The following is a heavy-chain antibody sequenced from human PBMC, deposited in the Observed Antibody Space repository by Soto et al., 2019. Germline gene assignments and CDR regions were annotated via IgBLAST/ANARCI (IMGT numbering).Heavy chain of an antibody. CDR1: CGSISSGDYY. J-gene: IGHJ4*02. D-gene: IGHD2-2*01. Sequence: LSLTCTASCGSISSGDYYWSWIRQLPGKGLEWIGDIHYSGSTFYNPSLKSRVTISVDTSENQFSLKLSSMTAADTAVYYCARGEVLPAASLDYWGQGTLVTVSS. V-gene: IGHV4-31*03. CDR3: ARGEVLPAASLDY. CDR2: IHYSGST.